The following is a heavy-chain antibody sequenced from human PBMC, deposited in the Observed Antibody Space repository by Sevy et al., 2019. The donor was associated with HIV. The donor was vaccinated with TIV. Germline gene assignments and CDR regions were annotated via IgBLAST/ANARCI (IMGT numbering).Heavy chain of an antibody. CDR2: IYSGGST. J-gene: IGHJ3*02. D-gene: IGHD4-17*01. CDR1: GFTVSSNY. Sequence: GGSLRLSCAASGFTVSSNYMSWVRQAPGKGLEWVSVIYSGGSTYYADSVKGRFTISRDNCKKTLYLQMNSLRAADTAVYYCARDTVTHMGAFDNWGQGTMVTVSS. CDR3: ARDTVTHMGAFDN. V-gene: IGHV3-53*01.